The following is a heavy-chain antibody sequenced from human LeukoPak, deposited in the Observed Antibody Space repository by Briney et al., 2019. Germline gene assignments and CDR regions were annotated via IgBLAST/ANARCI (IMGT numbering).Heavy chain of an antibody. CDR2: MDTSGST. V-gene: IGHV3-53*01. Sequence: PGGSLRLSCTASGFTVNTNYMTWVRQAPGKGLEWVSLMDTSGSTYYADSVKGRFSLSRGNSKNTLYLQMNSLRVEDTALYYCARENTNNYYHFYMDVWGKGTTVTVSS. CDR3: ARENTNNYYHFYMDV. D-gene: IGHD1/OR15-1a*01. CDR1: GFTVNTNY. J-gene: IGHJ6*03.